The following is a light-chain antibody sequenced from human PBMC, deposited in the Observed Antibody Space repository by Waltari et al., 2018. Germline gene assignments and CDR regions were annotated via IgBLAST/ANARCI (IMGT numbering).Light chain of an antibody. CDR3: QHHFRLPAT. CDR2: GAS. J-gene: IGKJ1*01. V-gene: IGKV3-20*01. CDR1: QSISRY. Sequence: IMLTQSPGTLSLSPGERATLSCRGSQSISRYLAWYQQKPGQAPRLLIYGASTRATGIPDRFSGSGSGTDFSLTISGLEPEDSAVYYCQHHFRLPATFGQGTKVEIK.